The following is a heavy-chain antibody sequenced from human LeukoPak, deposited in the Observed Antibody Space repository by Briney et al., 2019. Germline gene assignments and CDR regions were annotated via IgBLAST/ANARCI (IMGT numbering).Heavy chain of an antibody. J-gene: IGHJ4*02. D-gene: IGHD2-8*02. V-gene: IGHV4-31*03. CDR3: ASRVLASSDFDY. CDR1: GGSISSGGYY. CDR2: IYYSGST. Sequence: SETLSLTCTVSGGSISSGGYYWSWIRQHPGKGLEWIGYIYYSGSTYYNPSLKSRVTISVDTSKNQFSLKLSSVTAADTAVYYCASRVLASSDFDYWGQGTLVTVSS.